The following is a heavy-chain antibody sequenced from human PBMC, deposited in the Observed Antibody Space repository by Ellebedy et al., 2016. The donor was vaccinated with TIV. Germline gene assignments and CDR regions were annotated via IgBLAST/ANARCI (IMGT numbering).Heavy chain of an antibody. CDR3: ARFDGGNYEGYFDY. CDR2: ISGSGGST. CDR1: GFTFSSYA. J-gene: IGHJ4*02. Sequence: GESLKISXAASGFTFSSYAMSWVRQAPGKGLEWVSAISGSGGSTYYADSVKGRFTISRDNSKNTLYLQMNSLRAEDTAVYYCARFDGGNYEGYFDYWGQGTLVTVSS. D-gene: IGHD4-23*01. V-gene: IGHV3-23*01.